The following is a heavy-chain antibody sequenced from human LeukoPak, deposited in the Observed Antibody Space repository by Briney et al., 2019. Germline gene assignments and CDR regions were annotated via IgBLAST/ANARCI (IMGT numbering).Heavy chain of an antibody. CDR3: VTSYCSGGSCYSASGY. Sequence: HAGGSLRLSCAASGFTFSSYWMHGVRQAPGKGLVWVSRINSDGSSTSYADSVKGRFTISRDNAKNTLYLQMNSLRAEDSAVYYCVTSYCSGGSCYSASGYWGQGTLVTVSS. D-gene: IGHD2-15*01. V-gene: IGHV3-74*01. J-gene: IGHJ4*02. CDR1: GFTFSSYW. CDR2: INSDGSST.